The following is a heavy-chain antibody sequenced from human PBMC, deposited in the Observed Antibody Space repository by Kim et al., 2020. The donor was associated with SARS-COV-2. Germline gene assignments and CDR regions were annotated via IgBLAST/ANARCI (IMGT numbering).Heavy chain of an antibody. CDR3: ARVLELGLMDY. J-gene: IGHJ4*02. CDR2: T. D-gene: IGHD1-7*01. V-gene: IGHV1-8*01. Sequence: TSHAEKFQGRVTMTRNTSLSTAYMELSSLRSEDTAVYYCARVLELGLMDYWGQGTLVTVSS.